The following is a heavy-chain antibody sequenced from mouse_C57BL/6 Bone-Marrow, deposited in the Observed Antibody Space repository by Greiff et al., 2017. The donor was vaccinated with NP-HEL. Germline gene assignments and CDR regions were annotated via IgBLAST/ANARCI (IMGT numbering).Heavy chain of an antibody. Sequence: QVHVKQSGAELVRPGASVTLSCKASGYTFTDYEMHWVKQTPVHGLEWIGAIDPETGGTAYNQKFKGKAILTADKSSSTAYMELRSLTSEDSAVYYCTRSPYLPWGQGTTLTVSS. CDR2: IDPETGGT. CDR1: GYTFTDYE. CDR3: TRSPYLP. J-gene: IGHJ2*01. V-gene: IGHV1-15*01. D-gene: IGHD5-5*01.